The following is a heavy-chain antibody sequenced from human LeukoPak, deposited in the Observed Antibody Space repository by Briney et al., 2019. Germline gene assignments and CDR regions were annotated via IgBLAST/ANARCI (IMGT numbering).Heavy chain of an antibody. D-gene: IGHD3-9*01. V-gene: IGHV4-34*01. CDR3: ARVTNYDILTGYQNPLTWFDP. CDR2: INHSGST. Sequence: SETLSLTCAVYGGSFCGYYWSWIRQPPGKGREWIGEINHSGSTNYNPSLKSRVTISVDTSKNQFSLKLSSVTAADTAVYYLARVTNYDILTGYQNPLTWFDPCGQGTLVTVSA. J-gene: IGHJ5*02. CDR1: GGSFCGYY.